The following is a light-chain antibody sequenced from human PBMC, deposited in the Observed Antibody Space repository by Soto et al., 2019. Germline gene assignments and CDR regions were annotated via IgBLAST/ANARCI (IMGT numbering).Light chain of an antibody. Sequence: QSALTQPASVSGSPGQSITISCTGTSSDVGNYKYVSWYQQHPGKAPKLMIYEVSNRPSGVSNRFSGYKSGNTASLTISGLQAEDDTDYYCFSYTSSGTYVFGTGTK. CDR3: FSYTSSGTYV. CDR2: EVS. J-gene: IGLJ1*01. CDR1: SSDVGNYKY. V-gene: IGLV2-14*01.